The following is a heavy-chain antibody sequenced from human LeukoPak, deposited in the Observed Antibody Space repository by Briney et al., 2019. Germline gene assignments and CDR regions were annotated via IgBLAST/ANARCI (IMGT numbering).Heavy chain of an antibody. D-gene: IGHD3-22*01. CDR3: ASPAHYSVSSPFDY. V-gene: IGHV1-8*01. J-gene: IGHJ4*02. CDR1: GYTFTSYD. Sequence: ASVKVSCKASGYTFTSYDINWVRQATGQGLEWMGWMNPNSGNTGYAQKFQGRVTMTRDTSISTAYMELSSLRSEDTAVYYCASPAHYSVSSPFDYWGQGALVTVSS. CDR2: MNPNSGNT.